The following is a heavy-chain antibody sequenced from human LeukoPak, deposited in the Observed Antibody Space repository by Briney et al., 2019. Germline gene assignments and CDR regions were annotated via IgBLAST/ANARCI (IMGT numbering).Heavy chain of an antibody. D-gene: IGHD1-7*01. Sequence: SETLSLTCAVYGGSFSGYYWSWIRQPPGKGLECIGEINHSGSTNYNPSLKSRVTIPVDTSENQFSLKLSSVTAADTAVYYCARGCFTPKNYILGYYYYYMDVWGKGTTVTVSS. CDR3: ARGCFTPKNYILGYYYYYMDV. V-gene: IGHV4-34*01. CDR1: GGSFSGYY. J-gene: IGHJ6*03. CDR2: INHSGST.